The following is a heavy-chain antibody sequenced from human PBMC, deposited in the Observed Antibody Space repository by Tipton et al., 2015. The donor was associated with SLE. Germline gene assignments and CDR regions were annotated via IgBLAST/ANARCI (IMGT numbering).Heavy chain of an antibody. Sequence: TLSLTCTVSGGSISSGGYYWSWIRQPAGKGLEWIGRIYTSGSTNYNPSLKSRVTISVDTSKNQFSLKLSSVTAADTAVYYCAREGRYCSSTSCPNDAFDIWGQGTMVTVSS. CDR1: GGSISSGGYY. D-gene: IGHD2-2*01. CDR2: IYTSGST. V-gene: IGHV4-61*02. J-gene: IGHJ3*02. CDR3: AREGRYCSSTSCPNDAFDI.